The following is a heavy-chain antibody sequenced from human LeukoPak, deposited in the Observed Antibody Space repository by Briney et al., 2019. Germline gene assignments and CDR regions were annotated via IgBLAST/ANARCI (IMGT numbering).Heavy chain of an antibody. CDR3: AELGITMIGGV. V-gene: IGHV3-48*03. CDR1: RFTFSSYE. CDR2: ISSSGSTI. J-gene: IGHJ6*04. Sequence: GGSLRLSCAAARFTFSSYEMNWVRQAPGKGLEWVSYISSSGSTIYYADSVKGRFTISRDNAKNSLYLQMNSLRAEDTAVYYCAELGITMIGGVWGKGTTVTISS. D-gene: IGHD3-10*02.